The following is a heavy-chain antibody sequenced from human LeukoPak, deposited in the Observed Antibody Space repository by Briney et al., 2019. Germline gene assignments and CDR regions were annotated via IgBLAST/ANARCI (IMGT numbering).Heavy chain of an antibody. J-gene: IGHJ3*02. D-gene: IGHD3-16*02. CDR1: GGSISSGDYY. V-gene: IGHV4-30-4*08. Sequence: MPSETLSLTCTVSGGSISSGDYYWSWIRQPPGKGLEWIGYIYYSGSTYYNPSLKSQITISVDTSKNQFSLKLNSVTAADTAVYFCARGIPSWDYSWGTYRYTAFDIWGQGTLVTVSS. CDR2: IYYSGST. CDR3: ARGIPSWDYSWGTYRYTAFDI.